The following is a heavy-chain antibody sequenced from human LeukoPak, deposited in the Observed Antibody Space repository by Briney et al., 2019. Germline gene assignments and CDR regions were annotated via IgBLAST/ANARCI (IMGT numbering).Heavy chain of an antibody. J-gene: IGHJ4*02. CDR2: IIPIFGTA. CDR1: GGTFSSYA. CDR3: VRDLRRYYDSSGYPLDY. V-gene: IGHV1-69*13. Sequence: SVKVSCKASGGTFSSYAISWVRQAPGQGLEWMGGIIPIFGTANYAQKFQGRVTITADESTSTAYMELSSLRSEDTAVYYCVRDLRRYYDSSGYPLDYWGQGTLVTVSS. D-gene: IGHD3-22*01.